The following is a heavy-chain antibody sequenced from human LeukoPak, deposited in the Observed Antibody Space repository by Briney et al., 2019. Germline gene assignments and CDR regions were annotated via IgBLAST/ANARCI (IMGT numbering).Heavy chain of an antibody. Sequence: SETLSLTCNVSGGSIRGYYWSWIRQPPGKGLEWIGYIYYSGSTNYNPSLKSRVTISVDTSKNQFSLKLSSVTAADTAVYYCARRIAGAGDNWGQGTLVTVSS. J-gene: IGHJ4*02. CDR1: GGSIRGYY. CDR3: ARRIAGAGDN. D-gene: IGHD6-13*01. CDR2: IYYSGST. V-gene: IGHV4-59*08.